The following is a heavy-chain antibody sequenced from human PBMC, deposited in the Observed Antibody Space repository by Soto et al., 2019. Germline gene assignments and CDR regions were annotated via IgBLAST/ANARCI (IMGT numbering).Heavy chain of an antibody. CDR3: ARVAY. Sequence: SETLSLTCAVYGGSFSGYCWSWIRQPPGKGLEWIGEINHSGSTNYNPSLKSRVTISVDTSKNQFSLFLQMNTLRPEDSAIYYCARVAYWGPGTQVTVSS. CDR1: GGSFSGYC. V-gene: IGHV4-34*01. CDR2: INHSGST. J-gene: IGHJ4*02.